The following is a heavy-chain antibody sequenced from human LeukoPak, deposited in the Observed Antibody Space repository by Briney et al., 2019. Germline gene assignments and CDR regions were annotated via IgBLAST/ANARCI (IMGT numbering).Heavy chain of an antibody. CDR1: GYTFTGYY. J-gene: IGHJ4*02. CDR2: INPNSGGT. CDR3: ARVTVYSSSWYYFDY. D-gene: IGHD6-13*01. Sequence: ASVKVSCKASGYTFTGYYMHWVRQAPGQGLEWMGWINPNSGGTNYAQKFQGRVTMTRDTSISTAYMELSRLRSDDTAVYYCARVTVYSSSWYYFDYWGQGTLVTASS. V-gene: IGHV1-2*02.